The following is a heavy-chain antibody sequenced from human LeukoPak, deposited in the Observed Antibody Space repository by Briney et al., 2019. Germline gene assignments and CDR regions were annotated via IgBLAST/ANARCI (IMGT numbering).Heavy chain of an antibody. CDR3: AKIPYGDYVLDYYYYMDV. D-gene: IGHD4-17*01. J-gene: IGHJ6*03. CDR2: ISYDGSNK. V-gene: IGHV3-30*18. Sequence: PGGSLRLSCAASGFTFSSYAMHWVRQAPGKGLEWVALISYDGSNKYYADSVKGRFTISRDNSKNTLYLQMYSLRAEDTAVYYCAKIPYGDYVLDYYYYMDVWGKGTTVTISS. CDR1: GFTFSSYA.